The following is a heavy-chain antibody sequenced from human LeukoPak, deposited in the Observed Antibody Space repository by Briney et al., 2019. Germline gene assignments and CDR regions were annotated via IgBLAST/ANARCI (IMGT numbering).Heavy chain of an antibody. V-gene: IGHV4-4*07. D-gene: IGHD3-10*02. Sequence: SSETLSLTCSVSAGSMKSYHWSWLRQPTGKALEWIGRNYTTGSTNYNPSLMSRVTMSVDTSKNHFSLKLTSVNAGDPAVYYCARAERTDNVFDSWGQGTIVTVSS. CDR3: ARAERTDNVFDS. CDR1: AGSMKSYH. CDR2: NYTTGST. J-gene: IGHJ3*01.